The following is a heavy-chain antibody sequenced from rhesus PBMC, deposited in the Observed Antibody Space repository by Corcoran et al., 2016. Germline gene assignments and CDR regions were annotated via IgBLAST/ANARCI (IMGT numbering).Heavy chain of an antibody. Sequence: QVQLQESGPGLVKPSETLSLTCDVSGGSFRSYWWSGIRPPPRKGLEWIGEISGNSGNTNYHPSLKSRVTISQDASRNQMSLELTSVTAADTAVYYCAKYLQRTVSNALDSWGQGVVVTVSS. J-gene: IGHJ6*01. CDR2: ISGNSGNT. V-gene: IGHV4-80*01. CDR1: GGSFRSYW. D-gene: IGHD6-31*01. CDR3: AKYLQRTVSNALDS.